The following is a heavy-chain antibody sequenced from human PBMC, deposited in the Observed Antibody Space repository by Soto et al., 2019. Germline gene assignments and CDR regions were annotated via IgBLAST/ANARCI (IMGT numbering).Heavy chain of an antibody. J-gene: IGHJ6*02. Sequence: GGNESSYQWWPIRQPTKKGLEWIGEINHSGSTNYNPSLESRVTISVDTSKNQFSLKLSSVTAADTAVYYCAGGQSRYGNYYYYYGMDVWGHGTTVTGSS. CDR2: INHSGST. V-gene: IGHV4-34*08. CDR1: GGNESSYQ. CDR3: AGGQSRYGNYYYYYGMDV. D-gene: IGHD4-4*01.